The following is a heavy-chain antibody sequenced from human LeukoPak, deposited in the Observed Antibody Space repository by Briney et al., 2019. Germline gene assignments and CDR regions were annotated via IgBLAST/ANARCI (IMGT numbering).Heavy chain of an antibody. CDR2: FDPEDGET. CDR1: GYTLTELS. D-gene: IGHD5-18*01. J-gene: IGHJ4*02. V-gene: IGHV1-24*01. Sequence: ASVTVSCKVSGYTLTELSMHWVRQAPGKGLEWMGGFDPEDGETIYAQKFQGRVTMTEDTSTDTAYMELSSLRSEDTAVYYCATGWRGYSYGYPFDYWGQGTLVTVSS. CDR3: ATGWRGYSYGYPFDY.